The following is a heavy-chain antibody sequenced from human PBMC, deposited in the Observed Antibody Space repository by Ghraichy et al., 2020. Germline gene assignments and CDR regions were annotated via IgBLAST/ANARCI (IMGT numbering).Heavy chain of an antibody. Sequence: SETLSLTCTVSGGSISNYYWSWIRQPPGKGLEYIGYIYYSGSTNYNPSLKSRVIMSVDTSKNQFSLKLTSVTAADTAVYYCARHLNGGTYPIDPWGQGTLVTVSS. CDR2: IYYSGST. V-gene: IGHV4-59*01. CDR1: GGSISNYY. J-gene: IGHJ5*02. CDR3: ARHLNGGTYPIDP. D-gene: IGHD2-15*01.